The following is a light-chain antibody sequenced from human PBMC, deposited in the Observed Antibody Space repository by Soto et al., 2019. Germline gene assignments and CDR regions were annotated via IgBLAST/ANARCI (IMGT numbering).Light chain of an antibody. CDR1: QSVSSN. V-gene: IGKV3-15*01. CDR2: GAS. Sequence: EIVMTQSPATLSVSPGERATLSCRASQSVSSNLAWYQQKPGQAPRLLIYGASTRATGIPARFSGSGSGTEFTLTISCLQSEDFADYYCQQYNNWPRIFTFGPGTKVDIK. J-gene: IGKJ3*01. CDR3: QQYNNWPRIFT.